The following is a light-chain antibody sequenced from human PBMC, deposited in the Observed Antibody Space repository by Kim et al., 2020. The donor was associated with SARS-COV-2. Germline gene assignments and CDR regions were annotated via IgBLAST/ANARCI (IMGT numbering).Light chain of an antibody. CDR2: GAS. Sequence: PGERPTLSCSASQSVSSDYLAWYQQTPGQAPRLFIYGASSRATGIPDRFSGSGSGTDFTLTISRLEPEDFAVYYCQQYGSSPPFTFGPGTKVDIK. V-gene: IGKV3-20*01. CDR3: QQYGSSPPFT. CDR1: QSVSSDY. J-gene: IGKJ3*01.